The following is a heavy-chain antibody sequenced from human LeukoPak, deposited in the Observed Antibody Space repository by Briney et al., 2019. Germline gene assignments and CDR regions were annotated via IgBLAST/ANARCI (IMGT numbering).Heavy chain of an antibody. Sequence: ASVKVSCKASGYTFTSYYTHWVRQAPGQGLEWMGIINPSGGSTSYAQKFQGRVTMTRDMSTSTVYMELSSLRSEDTAVYYCARVSPYDYVWGSYPTYMDYFDYWGQGTLVTVSS. CDR1: GYTFTSYY. V-gene: IGHV1-46*01. CDR3: ARVSPYDYVWGSYPTYMDYFDY. J-gene: IGHJ4*02. D-gene: IGHD3-16*02. CDR2: INPSGGST.